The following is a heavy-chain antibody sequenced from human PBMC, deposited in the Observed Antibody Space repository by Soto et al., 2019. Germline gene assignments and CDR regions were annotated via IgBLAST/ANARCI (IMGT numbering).Heavy chain of an antibody. D-gene: IGHD6-13*01. CDR1: GFTFDTYF. V-gene: IGHV3-64D*08. CDR3: VKAYRDSWYSLDY. J-gene: IGHJ4*02. CDR2: INTNGGST. Sequence: GGSLRLSCSASGFTFDTYFMHWVRQAPGKGLEYVSAINTNGGSTYYADSVKGRFTISRDNSKNTLYLQMSSLRTEDTAVYYCVKAYRDSWYSLDYWGQGTLVTVSS.